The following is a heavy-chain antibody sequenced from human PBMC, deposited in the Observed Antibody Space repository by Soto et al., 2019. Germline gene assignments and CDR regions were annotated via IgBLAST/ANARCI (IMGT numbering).Heavy chain of an antibody. CDR1: GYTFSNFW. V-gene: IGHV5-51*01. D-gene: IGHD6-13*01. CDR3: ARSPRSSPYFDF. Sequence: GESLKISCQCSGYTFSNFWIGWVRQLPGQGLEWMGIIYPGDHETRYSPSFLGKVTISAETSINTAYLQWSSLEASDSAFYFCARSPRSSPYFDFWGQGALVTVCS. J-gene: IGHJ4*02. CDR2: IYPGDHET.